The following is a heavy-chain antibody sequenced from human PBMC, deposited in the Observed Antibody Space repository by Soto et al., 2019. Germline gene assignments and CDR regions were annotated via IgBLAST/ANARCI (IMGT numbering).Heavy chain of an antibody. D-gene: IGHD3-3*01. J-gene: IGHJ6*03. CDR2: INSDGSST. CDR3: ARTPDYDFWSGYYKGFYYYYYMDV. CDR1: GFTFSSYW. Sequence: GESLKISCAASGFTFSSYWMHWVRQAPGKGLVWVSRINSDGSSTSYADSVKGRFTISRDNAKNTLYLQMNSLRAEDTAVYYCARTPDYDFWSGYYKGFYYYYYMDVWGKGTTVTVSS. V-gene: IGHV3-74*01.